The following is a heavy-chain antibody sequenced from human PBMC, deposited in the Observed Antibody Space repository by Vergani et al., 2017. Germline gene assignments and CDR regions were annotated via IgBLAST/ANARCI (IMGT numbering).Heavy chain of an antibody. Sequence: EVQLVQSGAEVKTPGVSLKISCKVSGYSFTSYWIGWVRQMPGKGLEGMGIIYSGDSDTRYSPYFQGQVTIAADKSISTAYLQWSILKASDTAMYYCARQAVYISRYDYDDMDVWGQ. CDR1: GYSFTSYW. V-gene: IGHV5-51*01. D-gene: IGHD1-14*01. CDR2: IYSGDSDT. J-gene: IGHJ6*02. CDR3: ARQAVYISRYDYDDMDV.